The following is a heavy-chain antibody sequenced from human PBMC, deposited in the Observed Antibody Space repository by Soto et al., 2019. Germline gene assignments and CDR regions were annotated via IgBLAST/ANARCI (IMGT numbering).Heavy chain of an antibody. CDR3: AKGGPDGFCSGGRCYFDY. J-gene: IGHJ4*02. CDR2: ISWNSNII. CDR1: GFTFDDYA. Sequence: EVQLVESGGGLVQPGRSLRLSCAASGFTFDDYAMHWVRRVPGKGLEWVSSISWNSNIIGYADSVKGRFTISRDNANNSLCLQMNSLRPEDTALYYCAKGGPDGFCSGGRCYFDYWGQGTLVTVSS. D-gene: IGHD2-15*01. V-gene: IGHV3-9*01.